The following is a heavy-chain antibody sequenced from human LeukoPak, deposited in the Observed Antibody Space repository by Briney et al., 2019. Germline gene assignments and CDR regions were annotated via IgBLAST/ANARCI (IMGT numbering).Heavy chain of an antibody. CDR1: GFTFSAYW. J-gene: IGHJ6*03. CDR3: ASNRAGYYYYYMDV. Sequence: GGSLRLSCTTSGFTFSAYWMTWGRQAPGKGLERVANIKEDGIEKYYVDSVKGGFTISRDNAKNSLYLQMNSLRAEDTAVYYCASNRAGYYYYYMDVWGKGTTVTVSS. V-gene: IGHV3-7*01. D-gene: IGHD1-14*01. CDR2: IKEDGIEK.